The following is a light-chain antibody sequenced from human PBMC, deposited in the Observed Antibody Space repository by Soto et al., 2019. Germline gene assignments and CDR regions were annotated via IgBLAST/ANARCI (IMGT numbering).Light chain of an antibody. CDR2: SSN. Sequence: QSVLTQPPSASGTPGQRVTISCSGSSSNIGSNSVNWYQQLPGTAPKLLMYSSNQRPSGVPDRFSGSKSVTSASLAISGLQSDDEAGYYCAAWDDSLNGVVFGGGTNVTVL. CDR3: AAWDDSLNGVV. J-gene: IGLJ2*01. V-gene: IGLV1-44*01. CDR1: SSNIGSNS.